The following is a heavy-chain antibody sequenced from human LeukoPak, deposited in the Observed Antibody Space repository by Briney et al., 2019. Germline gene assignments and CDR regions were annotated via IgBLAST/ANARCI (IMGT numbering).Heavy chain of an antibody. CDR2: IIPIFGTA. J-gene: IGHJ5*02. CDR1: EGTFSSYA. D-gene: IGHD2-2*01. V-gene: IGHV1-69*13. CDR3: AREKGVVVPAAIRWFDP. Sequence: SVKVSCKASEGTFSSYAISWVRQAPGQGLEWMGGIIPIFGTANYAQKFQGRVTITADESTSTAYMELSSLRSEDTAVYCCAREKGVVVPAAIRWFDPWGQGTLVTVSS.